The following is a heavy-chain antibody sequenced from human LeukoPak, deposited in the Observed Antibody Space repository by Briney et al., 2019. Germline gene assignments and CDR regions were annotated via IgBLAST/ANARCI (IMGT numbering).Heavy chain of an antibody. CDR1: GFTFSSYG. Sequence: GRSLRLSCAASGFTFSSYGMHWVRQAPGKGLEWVAVIWYDGSNKYYADSVKGRFTISRDNSKNTLYLQMNSLRAEDTAVYYCARDQLDYDFWSGYPALFPYYYYYYGMDVWGQGTTVTVSS. CDR2: IWYDGSNK. J-gene: IGHJ6*02. D-gene: IGHD3-3*01. CDR3: ARDQLDYDFWSGYPALFPYYYYYYGMDV. V-gene: IGHV3-33*01.